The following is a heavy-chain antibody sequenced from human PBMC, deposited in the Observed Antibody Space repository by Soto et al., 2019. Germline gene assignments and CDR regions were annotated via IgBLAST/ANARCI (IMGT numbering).Heavy chain of an antibody. Sequence: PSETLSLTCAVYGGSFSDYSWTWIRQPPGKGLEWIGEINYSGSTYYNPSLKSRVTISADTSKNQFSLKLTSVTAADTAVYYCARQHYYDSSGYYTWNWGQGTLVTVSS. J-gene: IGHJ4*02. V-gene: IGHV4-34*01. CDR3: ARQHYYDSSGYYTWN. D-gene: IGHD3-22*01. CDR2: INYSGST. CDR1: GGSFSDYS.